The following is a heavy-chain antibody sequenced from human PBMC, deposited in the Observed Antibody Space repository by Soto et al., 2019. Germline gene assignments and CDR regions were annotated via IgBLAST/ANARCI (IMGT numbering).Heavy chain of an antibody. D-gene: IGHD3-10*01. V-gene: IGHV3-33*01. CDR1: GFSFSSYG. CDR2: IWYDGSNK. J-gene: IGHJ3*02. Sequence: QVQLVESGGVVVQSGRSLRLSCAASGFSFSSYGMHWVRQAPGKGLEWVAVIWYDGSNKYYADSVNGRFTISRDKSKDTLYLLMNSLRAEDTAVYYCARDGSGDRHAFDIWGQGAMVTVSS. CDR3: ARDGSGDRHAFDI.